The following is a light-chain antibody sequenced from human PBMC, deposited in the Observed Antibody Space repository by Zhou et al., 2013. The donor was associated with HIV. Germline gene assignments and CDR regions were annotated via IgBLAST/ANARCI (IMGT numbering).Light chain of an antibody. Sequence: DIQMTQSPSSLSASVGDRVTITCRASQSISSYLNWYQQKPGKAPKILIFDASNLETGVPSRFSGSGSGTDFTFTISSLQPEDIGTYFCQQFDNIPITFGQGTRLEIK. J-gene: IGKJ5*01. CDR1: QSISSY. V-gene: IGKV1-33*01. CDR3: QQFDNIPIT. CDR2: DAS.